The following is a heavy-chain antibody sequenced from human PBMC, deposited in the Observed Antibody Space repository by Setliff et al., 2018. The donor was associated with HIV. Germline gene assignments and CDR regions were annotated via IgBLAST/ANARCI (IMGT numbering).Heavy chain of an antibody. Sequence: SETLSLTCTVSGGSISSHYWSWIRQPPGKGLEWIGYIYYSGSTNYNPSLKSRVTISVHTSKNQFSLKLNSVTAADTAVYYCARQYYYYMDVWGKGTTVTVSS. J-gene: IGHJ6*03. CDR3: ARQYYYYMDV. V-gene: IGHV4-59*08. CDR1: GGSISSHY. CDR2: IYYSGST.